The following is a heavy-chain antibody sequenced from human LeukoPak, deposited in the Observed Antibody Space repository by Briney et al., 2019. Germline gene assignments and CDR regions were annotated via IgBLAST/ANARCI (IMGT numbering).Heavy chain of an antibody. CDR3: ARRPQTYIDV. J-gene: IGHJ6*03. CDR1: GVSTSSSSYY. V-gene: IGHV4-39*01. CDR2: INYSGST. Sequence: SETLSLTCTVSGVSTSSSSYYWAWVRQPPGKGLEWIVSINYSGSTYYNPSLKHRVTISVATSKTQFSLKLSSVTAEDTAVYYCARRPQTYIDVWGKGTTVTVSS.